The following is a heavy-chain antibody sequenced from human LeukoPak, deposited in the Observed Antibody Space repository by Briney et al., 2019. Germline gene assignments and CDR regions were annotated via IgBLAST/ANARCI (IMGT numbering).Heavy chain of an antibody. CDR2: ISGSGGST. V-gene: IGHV3-23*01. Sequence: GGSLRLSCAASGFTFSSYAMSWVRQAPGKGLEWVSAISGSGGSTYYADSVKGRFTISRDNSKNTLYLQMNSLRAEDTAVYYCAKDPHNTRRITMVSSDCWGQGTLVTVSS. CDR1: GFTFSSYA. D-gene: IGHD3-10*01. J-gene: IGHJ4*02. CDR3: AKDPHNTRRITMVSSDC.